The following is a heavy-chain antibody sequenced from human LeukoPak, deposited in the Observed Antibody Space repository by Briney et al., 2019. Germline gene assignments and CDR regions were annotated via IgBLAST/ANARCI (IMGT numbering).Heavy chain of an antibody. CDR1: GGSISSYY. V-gene: IGHV4-59*01. CDR3: ASSPGIVVVTARAYYFDY. D-gene: IGHD2-21*02. Sequence: PSETLSLTCTVSGGSISSYYWSWIRQPPGKGLEWIGYIYYSGSTNYNPSLKSRVTISVDASKNQFSLKLSSVTAADTAVYYCASSPGIVVVTARAYYFDYWGQGTLVTVSS. CDR2: IYYSGST. J-gene: IGHJ4*02.